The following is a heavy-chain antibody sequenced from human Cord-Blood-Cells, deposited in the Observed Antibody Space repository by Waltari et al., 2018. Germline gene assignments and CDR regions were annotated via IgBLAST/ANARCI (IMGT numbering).Heavy chain of an antibody. J-gene: IGHJ6*03. V-gene: IGHV4-34*01. Sequence: QVQLQQWGAGLLKPSETLSLTCAVYGGSFSGYYWSWIRQPPGKGLEWIGEINHSGSTNYNPSLNSRVTISVDTSKNQFSLKLSSVTTADTAVYYCARILYSSSSYYYYMDVWGKGTTVTVSS. CDR2: INHSGST. CDR3: ARILYSSSSYYYYMDV. D-gene: IGHD6-6*01. CDR1: GGSFSGYY.